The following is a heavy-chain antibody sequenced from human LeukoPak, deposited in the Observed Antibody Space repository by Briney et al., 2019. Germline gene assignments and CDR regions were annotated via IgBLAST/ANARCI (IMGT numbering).Heavy chain of an antibody. J-gene: IGHJ4*02. D-gene: IGHD1-26*01. Sequence: PGGSLRLSCAASGFTFSSYEMNWVRQAPGKGLEWVSYISGSGSTMYYADSVKGRFTISRDNAKNSLYLQVNSLRAEDTAVYYCAREEWEFDYWGQGTLVTVSS. CDR3: AREEWEFDY. V-gene: IGHV3-48*03. CDR1: GFTFSSYE. CDR2: ISGSGSTM.